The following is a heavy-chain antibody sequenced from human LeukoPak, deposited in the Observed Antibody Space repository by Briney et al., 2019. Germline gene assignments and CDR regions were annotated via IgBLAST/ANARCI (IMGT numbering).Heavy chain of an antibody. Sequence: PSETLFFTCTVSGGSISSYYWSWLRQPPGKGLEWIGYIYYSGSTNYNPSLKSRVTISVDTSKNQFSLKLSSVTAADTALYYCVRVGSYAYKDWGQGTLVTVSS. CDR1: GGSISSYY. CDR2: IYYSGST. D-gene: IGHD3-16*01. CDR3: VRVGSYAYKD. V-gene: IGHV4-59*01. J-gene: IGHJ4*02.